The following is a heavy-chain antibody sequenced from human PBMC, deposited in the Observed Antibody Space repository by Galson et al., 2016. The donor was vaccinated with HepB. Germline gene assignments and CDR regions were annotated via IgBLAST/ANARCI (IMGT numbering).Heavy chain of an antibody. CDR1: GYTFTSYY. CDR3: ARDRWGDSPDY. CDR2: INPSGGST. J-gene: IGHJ4*02. Sequence: SCKASGYTFTSYYMHWVRQAPGQGLEWMGIINPSGGSTTYAQKFQGRVTMSRDTSTSTVYMELNSLRSDDTALYYCARDRWGDSPDYWGQGTLVTVSS. D-gene: IGHD3-16*01. V-gene: IGHV1-46*01.